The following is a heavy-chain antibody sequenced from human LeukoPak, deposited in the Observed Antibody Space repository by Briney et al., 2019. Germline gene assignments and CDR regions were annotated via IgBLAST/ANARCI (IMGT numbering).Heavy chain of an antibody. V-gene: IGHV1-24*01. Sequence: ASVKVSCKVSGYTLTELSMHWVRQAPGKGLEWMGGFDPEDGETIYAQKFQGRVTMTTDTSTSTAYMELRSLRSDDTAVYYCARDLPNVLRYFDWLSPYYFDYWGQGTLVTVSS. CDR1: GYTLTELS. J-gene: IGHJ4*02. CDR3: ARDLPNVLRYFDWLSPYYFDY. D-gene: IGHD3-9*01. CDR2: FDPEDGET.